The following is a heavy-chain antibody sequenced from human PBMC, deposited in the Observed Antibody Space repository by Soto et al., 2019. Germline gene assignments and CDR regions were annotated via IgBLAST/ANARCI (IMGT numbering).Heavy chain of an antibody. J-gene: IGHJ4*02. V-gene: IGHV1-69*12. CDR3: AKQLEEPNY. CDR2: IIPDFGTA. D-gene: IGHD1-1*01. CDR1: GDTFSSYT. Sequence: QVQLVQSGAEVKKPGSSVKVSCKASGDTFSSYTVTWVRQAPGQGLEWMGGIIPDFGTANYAQQFQGRVTISADEATSTAYMELISPISEDTDVYYCAKQLEEPNYWGQGTLVTVSS.